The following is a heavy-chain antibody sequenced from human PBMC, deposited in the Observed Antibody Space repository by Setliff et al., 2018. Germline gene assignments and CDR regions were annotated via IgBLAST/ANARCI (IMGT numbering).Heavy chain of an antibody. D-gene: IGHD6-19*01. J-gene: IGHJ4*02. CDR3: ARVGVTSGWAY. V-gene: IGHV4-39*01. CDR2: IHFRGTT. Sequence: SETLSLTCIVSGGYIGGTSYYWGWIRQPPGKGLEWIGSIHFRGTTYYNPSLNSQVTVSVDTSKNQFSLNLNSVTAADTAVYYCARVGVTSGWAYWGLGTLVTVSS. CDR1: GGYIGGTSYY.